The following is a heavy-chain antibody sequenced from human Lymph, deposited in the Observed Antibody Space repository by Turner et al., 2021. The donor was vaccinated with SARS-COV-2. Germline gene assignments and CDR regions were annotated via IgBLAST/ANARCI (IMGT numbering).Heavy chain of an antibody. V-gene: IGHV3-7*01. Sequence: EVQLVESGGGLVQPGGSLRLSCTASGFTFSYYWMRWVRQAPGKGMEWVANIKQDGSEKYYVDSVKGRFTISRDNAKNSLFLQMTSLRAEDTAVYYCARMGSSSWYFDYWGQGTLVTVSS. CDR3: ARMGSSSWYFDY. D-gene: IGHD1-26*01. CDR2: IKQDGSEK. CDR1: GFTFSYYW. J-gene: IGHJ4*02.